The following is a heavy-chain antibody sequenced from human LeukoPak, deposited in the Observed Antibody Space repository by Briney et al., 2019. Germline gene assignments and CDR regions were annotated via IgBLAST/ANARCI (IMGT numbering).Heavy chain of an antibody. J-gene: IGHJ4*02. V-gene: IGHV4-34*01. CDR2: INHSGST. CDR1: GGSFSGYY. CDR3: ARGRSRMVRGVIMARPYFDY. D-gene: IGHD3-10*01. Sequence: KPSETLSLTCAVYGGSFSGYYWSWIRQPPGKGLEWIGEINHSGSTNYNPSLKSRVTISVDTSKNQFSLKLSSVTAADTAVYYCARGRSRMVRGVIMARPYFDYWGQGTLVTVSS.